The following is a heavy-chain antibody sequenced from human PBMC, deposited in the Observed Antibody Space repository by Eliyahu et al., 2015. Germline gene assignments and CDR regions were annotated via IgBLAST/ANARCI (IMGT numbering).Heavy chain of an antibody. CDR3: AKDQAYAMDV. CDR2: IRSDGSNK. CDR1: GFTFSRYG. J-gene: IGHJ6*02. V-gene: IGHV3-30*02. Sequence: RLSCAASGFTFSRYGIHCVRQAPGKGLEWVAYIRSDGSNKYYADSVKGRFTISRDNSKNTLYLQMNSLRGEDTAVYYCAKDQAYAMDVWGQGTTVTVSS.